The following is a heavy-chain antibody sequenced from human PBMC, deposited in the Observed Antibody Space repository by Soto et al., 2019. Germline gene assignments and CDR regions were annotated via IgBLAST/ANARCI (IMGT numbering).Heavy chain of an antibody. V-gene: IGHV4-4*02. CDR2: IYHSGST. J-gene: IGHJ5*02. D-gene: IGHD2-15*01. Sequence: PSETLSLTCAVSGGSISSSNWWSWVRQPPGKGLEWIGEIYHSGSTNYNPSLKSRVTISVDKSKNQFSLKLSSVTAADTAVYYCARDPVPVAGGWHWFGPWGQGTLVTVSS. CDR1: GGSISSSNW. CDR3: ARDPVPVAGGWHWFGP.